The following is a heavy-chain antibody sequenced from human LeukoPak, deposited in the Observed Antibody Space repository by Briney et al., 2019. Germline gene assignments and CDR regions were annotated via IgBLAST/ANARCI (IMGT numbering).Heavy chain of an antibody. Sequence: GGSLRLSCAASGFTFSGYAMYWVRQAPGKGLEWVAVISYDGSNKYYADSVKGRFTISRDDSKNTLYLQMNSLRAEDTAVYYCAKDRAKNWNYALDYWGQGTLVTVSS. CDR1: GFTFSGYA. J-gene: IGHJ4*02. V-gene: IGHV3-30*04. CDR3: AKDRAKNWNYALDY. CDR2: ISYDGSNK. D-gene: IGHD1-7*01.